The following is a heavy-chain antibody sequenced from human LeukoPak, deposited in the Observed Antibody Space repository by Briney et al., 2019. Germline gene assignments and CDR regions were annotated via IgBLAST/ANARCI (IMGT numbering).Heavy chain of an antibody. J-gene: IGHJ4*03. V-gene: IGHV3-48*02. Sequence: PGGSLTLSCAASGFTFSDYSMNWVRQAPGKGLEWVSYISSSTGTIHYADSVRGRFIISRDNAKNSLFLQMNSLRDEDTAVYYCAKISSGSYGYFDYWGQGNLVTVSS. CDR2: ISSSTGTI. D-gene: IGHD3-10*01. CDR1: GFTFSDYS. CDR3: AKISSGSYGYFDY.